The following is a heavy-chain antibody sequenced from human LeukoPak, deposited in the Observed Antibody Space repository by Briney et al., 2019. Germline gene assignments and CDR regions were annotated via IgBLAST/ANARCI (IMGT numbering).Heavy chain of an antibody. V-gene: IGHV4-59*01. CDR2: VHSTGST. J-gene: IGHJ6*02. Sequence: PSETLSLTCTVSGGSINNYHWSWIRQPPGKGLEWIGYVHSTGSTSYNPSLKSRVTISVDTSKNQFSLKLSSVTAADAAVYFCARRSGSYSYYGVDVWGQGTTVTVSS. CDR3: ARRSGSYSYYGVDV. D-gene: IGHD1-26*01. CDR1: GGSINNYH.